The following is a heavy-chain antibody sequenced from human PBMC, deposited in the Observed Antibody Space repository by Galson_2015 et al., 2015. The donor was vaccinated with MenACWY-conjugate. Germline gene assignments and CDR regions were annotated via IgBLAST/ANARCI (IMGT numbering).Heavy chain of an antibody. D-gene: IGHD4-17*01. V-gene: IGHV3-74*03. J-gene: IGHJ6*03. CDR3: ARDPADTVTKEAYYYYYDMDV. CDR1: GFIFSSYW. Sequence: SLRLSCAASGFIFSSYWMHWVRQAPGKGLVWVSHINSDGSSPTYADSVKGRFTISRDNAKNTLYLQMNSLRADDTAVYYCARDPADTVTKEAYYYYYDMDVGGKGT. CDR2: INSDGSSP.